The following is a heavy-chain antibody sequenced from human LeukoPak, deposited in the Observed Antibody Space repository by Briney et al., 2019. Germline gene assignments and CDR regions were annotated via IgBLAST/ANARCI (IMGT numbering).Heavy chain of an antibody. CDR2: MNPNRGNT. J-gene: IGHJ5*02. CDR3: ARAITNPSIAVAGTSKKLNWFDP. D-gene: IGHD6-19*01. V-gene: IGHV1-8*01. Sequence: ASVKVSCQPSGYTFTSYDINWVRQATGQGLEWMGWMNPNRGNTGYAQKFQGRVTMTRNTSISTAYMELSSLRSEDTAVYYCARAITNPSIAVAGTSKKLNWFDPWGQGTLVTVSS. CDR1: GYTFTSYD.